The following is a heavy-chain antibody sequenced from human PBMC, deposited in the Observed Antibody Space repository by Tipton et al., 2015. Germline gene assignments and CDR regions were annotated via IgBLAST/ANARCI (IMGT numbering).Heavy chain of an antibody. J-gene: IGHJ6*02. Sequence: TLSLTCTVSGGSVTSGSYYWNWIRQPPGQGLEWIGHIYYSGSTNYNPSLKSRVTISIDTSKNQFSLKLTSVTAADTAVYYCAEXXPGFYYGMDVWGQGTTVTVSS. D-gene: IGHD3-10*01. CDR1: GGSVTSGSYY. V-gene: IGHV4-61*01. CDR2: IYYSGST. CDR3: AEXXPGFYYGMDV.